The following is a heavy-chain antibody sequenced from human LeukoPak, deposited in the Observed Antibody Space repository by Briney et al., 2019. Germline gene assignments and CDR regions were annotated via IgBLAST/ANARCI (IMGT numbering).Heavy chain of an antibody. CDR1: GSTFSSYW. J-gene: IGHJ4*02. CDR2: IKQDGSEK. CDR3: ARPSRYYDILTGSGGAYYFDY. Sequence: GGSLRLSCAASGSTFSSYWMSWVRQAPGKGLEWVANIKQDGSEKYYVDSVKGRFTISRDNAKNSLYLQMNSLRAEDTAVYYCARPSRYYDILTGSGGAYYFDYWGQGTLVTVSS. V-gene: IGHV3-7*01. D-gene: IGHD3-9*01.